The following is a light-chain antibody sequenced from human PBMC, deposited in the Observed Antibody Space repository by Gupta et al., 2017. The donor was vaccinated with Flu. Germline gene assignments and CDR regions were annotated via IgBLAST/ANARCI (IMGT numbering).Light chain of an antibody. CDR3: QQYYSSPPT. Sequence: SLGERATINCKSSQSVLYSPNNKNYLAWFQQKPGQPPQLLIYWASTRESGVPDRFSGSGSGTDFTLTIGSLQAEDVAVYYCQQYYSSPPTFGQGTKVEVK. V-gene: IGKV4-1*01. CDR1: QSVLYSPNNKNY. CDR2: WAS. J-gene: IGKJ1*01.